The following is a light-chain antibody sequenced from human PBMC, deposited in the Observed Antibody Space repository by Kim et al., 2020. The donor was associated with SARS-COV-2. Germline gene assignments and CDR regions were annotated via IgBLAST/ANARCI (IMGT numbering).Light chain of an antibody. Sequence: SYELTQPPSVSVAPGETASITCGGHNIGSKSVHWYQQRPGQAPGLIIYYDNERPSGIPERFSGSNSDNTATLTINRVEAGYEADYYCQVWDSSTDHVVFGEGTQLTVL. J-gene: IGLJ2*01. V-gene: IGLV3-21*04. CDR3: QVWDSSTDHVV. CDR1: NIGSKS. CDR2: YDN.